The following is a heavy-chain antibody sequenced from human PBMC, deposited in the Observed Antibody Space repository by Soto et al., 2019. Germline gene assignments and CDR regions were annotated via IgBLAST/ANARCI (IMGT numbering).Heavy chain of an antibody. D-gene: IGHD5-12*01. CDR1: GFTFSSYW. Sequence: GGSLRLSCAASGFTFSSYWMSWVRQAPGKGLEWVANIKEDGSERYFVDSVKGRFTISRDNAKNSMYLQINSLRAEDTAVFYCARESWLRSSYHYYYMAVWGKGTTVTVSS. J-gene: IGHJ6*03. CDR3: ARESWLRSSYHYYYMAV. V-gene: IGHV3-7*01. CDR2: IKEDGSER.